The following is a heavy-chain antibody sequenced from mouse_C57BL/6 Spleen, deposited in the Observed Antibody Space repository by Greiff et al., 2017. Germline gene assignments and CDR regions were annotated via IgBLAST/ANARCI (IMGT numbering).Heavy chain of an antibody. CDR1: GYTFTSYW. V-gene: IGHV1-69*01. Sequence: VQLQQPGAELVMPGASVKLSCKASGYTFTSYWMHWVKQRPGQGLEWIGEIDPSDSYTNSNQKFKGKSTLTVDKSSSTAYMQLSSLTSEDSAVYYCARKSTTGVATDYFDYWGQGTTLTVSS. CDR2: IDPSDSYT. J-gene: IGHJ2*01. D-gene: IGHD1-1*01. CDR3: ARKSTTGVATDYFDY.